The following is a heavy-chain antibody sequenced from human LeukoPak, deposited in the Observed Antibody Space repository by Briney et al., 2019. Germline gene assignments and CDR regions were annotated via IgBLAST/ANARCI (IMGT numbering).Heavy chain of an antibody. V-gene: IGHV1-69*13. J-gene: IGHJ6*02. CDR2: IIPIFGTA. CDR1: GGTFSSYA. CDR3: ARGGIVVVVAATMYYGMDV. D-gene: IGHD2-15*01. Sequence: SVEVSCKASGGTFSSYAISWVRQAPGQGLEWMGGIIPIFGTANYAQKFQGRVTITADESTSTAYMELSSLRSEDTAVYYCARGGIVVVVAATMYYGMDVWGQGTTVTVSS.